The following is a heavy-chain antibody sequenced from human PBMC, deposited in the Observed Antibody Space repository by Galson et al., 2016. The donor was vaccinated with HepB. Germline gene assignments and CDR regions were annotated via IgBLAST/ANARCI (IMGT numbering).Heavy chain of an antibody. V-gene: IGHV4-31*03. CDR1: GGSMSVGGYS. CDR3: ARIPYNYDDLGAFDI. D-gene: IGHD4-17*01. CDR2: IYYSGST. J-gene: IGHJ3*02. Sequence: TLSLTCIVSGGSMSVGGYSWSWIRQHPGKGLEWIGYIYYSGSTYYNPSLKSRVTISVDTSKNQFSLKVNSVTAADTAVYYCARIPYNYDDLGAFDIWDQGTMVTVSS.